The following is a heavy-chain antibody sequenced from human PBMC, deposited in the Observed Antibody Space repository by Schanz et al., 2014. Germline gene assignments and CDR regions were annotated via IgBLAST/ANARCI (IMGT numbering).Heavy chain of an antibody. V-gene: IGHV7-4-1*02. CDR1: GYTFTSYA. CDR2: INTNTGNP. CDR3: TTETIAMAGTFSI. D-gene: IGHD6-19*01. Sequence: QVQLVQSGSELKKPGASVKVSCKASGYTFTSYAMNWVRQAPGQGLEWGGWINTNTGNPPYAQGFTGRFVFSLDPSVSTAYLQISSLKAEDTAAYYCTTETIAMAGTFSIWGQGTLVTVSS. J-gene: IGHJ4*02.